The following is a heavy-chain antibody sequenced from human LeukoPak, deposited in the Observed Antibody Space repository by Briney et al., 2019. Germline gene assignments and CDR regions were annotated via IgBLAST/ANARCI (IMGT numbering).Heavy chain of an antibody. J-gene: IGHJ4*02. V-gene: IGHV1-2*02. Sequence: ASVKVSCKASGYTFTGYYMHWVRQAPGQGLEWMGWINPNSGGTNYAQKFQGRVTMTRDTSISTAYMELSRLRSDDTAVCYCAREGPGSGYLDYWGQGTLVTVSS. CDR3: AREGPGSGYLDY. D-gene: IGHD3-22*01. CDR1: GYTFTGYY. CDR2: INPNSGGT.